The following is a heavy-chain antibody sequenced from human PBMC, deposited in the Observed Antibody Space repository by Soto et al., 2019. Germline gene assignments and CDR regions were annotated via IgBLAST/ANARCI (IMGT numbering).Heavy chain of an antibody. CDR3: ARERSAAGTGWFDP. CDR2: MNPNSGNT. D-gene: IGHD6-13*01. V-gene: IGHV1-8*01. CDR1: GYTFTSYD. Sequence: QVQLVQSGAEVKKPGASVKVSCKASGYTFTSYDINWVRQATGQGLEWMGWMNPNSGNTGYAQKFQGRVTMTRNTSISTAYMELSSLRSEDSAVYYCARERSAAGTGWFDPWGQGTLVTVSS. J-gene: IGHJ5*02.